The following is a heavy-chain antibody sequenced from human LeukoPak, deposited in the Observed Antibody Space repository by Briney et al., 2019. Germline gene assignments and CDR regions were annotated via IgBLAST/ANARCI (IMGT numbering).Heavy chain of an antibody. CDR1: GFTFDDYA. CDR2: ISWNSGSI. CDR3: AKSINGDYASGNFDY. Sequence: PGRSLRLSCAASGFTFDDYAMHWVRQAPGKGLEWVSGISWNSGSIGYADSVKGRFTISRDNAKNSLYLQMNSLRAEDMALYYYAKSINGDYASGNFDYWGQGTLVTVSS. J-gene: IGHJ4*02. V-gene: IGHV3-9*03. D-gene: IGHD4-17*01.